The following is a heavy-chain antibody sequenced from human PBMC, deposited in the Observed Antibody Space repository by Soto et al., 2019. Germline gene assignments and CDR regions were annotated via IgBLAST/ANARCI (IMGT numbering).Heavy chain of an antibody. Sequence: XGFLRRSGAASGFTLSSYCMNWAPQAPGQGLEWVSAMHGGGITYYADSVKGRFTISRDNSKNTLYLQMNSLRAEDTAVYYCARGYNYGDRIDYYYFDYWGQGTLVTVSS. CDR2: MHGGGIT. V-gene: IGHV3-53*01. D-gene: IGHD1-1*01. J-gene: IGHJ4*02. CDR1: GFTLSSYC. CDR3: ARGYNYGDRIDYYYFDY.